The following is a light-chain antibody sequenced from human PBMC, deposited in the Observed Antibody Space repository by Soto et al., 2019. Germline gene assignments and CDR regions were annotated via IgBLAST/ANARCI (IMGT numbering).Light chain of an antibody. CDR1: QSVASSF. CDR2: GAS. CDR3: QQYVSSVT. V-gene: IGKV3-20*01. Sequence: EIVLTQSPGSMSLSPGERATLSCRASQSVASSFFAWYQKKPGQAPRLLIYGASKRATGIPDRFSGSGCGTGFTLTISRLEPEDFAVYYCQQYVSSVTFGQGTKVEIK. J-gene: IGKJ1*01.